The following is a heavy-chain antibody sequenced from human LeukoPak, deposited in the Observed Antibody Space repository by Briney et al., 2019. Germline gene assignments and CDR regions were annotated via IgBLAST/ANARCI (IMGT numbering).Heavy chain of an antibody. D-gene: IGHD1-26*01. Sequence: GGSLRLSCAASGFSFSNYGMHWVRQAPGKGLEWVAFIRYAGSKKYYADFVKGRFTLSRDKSKNTLSLQMSSLRAEDTAVYYCAKDFSVKWELLIGHWGQGTLVTVSS. V-gene: IGHV3-30*02. CDR2: IRYAGSKK. J-gene: IGHJ4*02. CDR3: AKDFSVKWELLIGH. CDR1: GFSFSNYG.